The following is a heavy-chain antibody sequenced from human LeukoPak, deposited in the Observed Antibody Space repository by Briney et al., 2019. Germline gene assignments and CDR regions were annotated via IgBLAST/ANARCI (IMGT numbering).Heavy chain of an antibody. V-gene: IGHV4-59*08. Sequence: PSETLSLTCIVSGGSISSYYWSWIRQPPGKGLEWIGYIYYSGSTNYNSSLKSRVTISLDTSKNQFSLKLSSVTAADTAVYYCARGDYYDSSGYYHYWGQGTLVTVSS. CDR2: IYYSGST. CDR3: ARGDYYDSSGYYHY. J-gene: IGHJ4*02. CDR1: GGSISSYY. D-gene: IGHD3-22*01.